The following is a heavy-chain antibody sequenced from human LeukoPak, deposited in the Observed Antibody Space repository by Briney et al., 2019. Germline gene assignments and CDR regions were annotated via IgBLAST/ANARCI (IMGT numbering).Heavy chain of an antibody. Sequence: SVKVSCKASGGTFSSCAISWVRQAPGQGLEWMGGTIPIFGTANYAQKFQGRVTITADESTSTAYMELSSLRSEDTAVYYCARGYYYDSSGYFRWFDPWGQGTLVTVSS. J-gene: IGHJ5*02. CDR3: ARGYYYDSSGYFRWFDP. CDR2: TIPIFGTA. V-gene: IGHV1-69*13. CDR1: GGTFSSCA. D-gene: IGHD3-22*01.